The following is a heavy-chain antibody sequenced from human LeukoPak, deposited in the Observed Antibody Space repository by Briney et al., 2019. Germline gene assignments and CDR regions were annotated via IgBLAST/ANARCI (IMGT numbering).Heavy chain of an antibody. J-gene: IGHJ5*02. CDR1: GYSISSGYY. CDR2: IYYSGST. Sequence: SETLSLTCTVSGYSISSGYYWGWIRQPPGKGLEWIGSIYYSGSTYYNPSLKSRVTISVDTSKNQFSLKLSSVTAADTAVYYCARDCYRTTRGVEGDWFDPWGQGTLVTVSS. CDR3: ARDCYRTTRGVEGDWFDP. D-gene: IGHD1-7*01. V-gene: IGHV4-38-2*02.